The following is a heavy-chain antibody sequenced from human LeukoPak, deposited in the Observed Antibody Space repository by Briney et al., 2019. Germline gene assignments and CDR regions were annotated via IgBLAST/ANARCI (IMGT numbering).Heavy chain of an antibody. J-gene: IGHJ4*02. D-gene: IGHD3-9*01. V-gene: IGHV4-59*01. CDR1: GGSISSYY. CDR2: IYYSGST. CDR3: AKTNHYDILTGYYMWRGVGY. Sequence: SETLSLTCTVSGGSISSYYWSWIRQPPGKGLEWIGYIYYSGSTNYNPSLKSRVTISVDMSKNQFSLKLSSVTAADTAVYYCAKTNHYDILTGYYMWRGVGYWGQGTLVTVSS.